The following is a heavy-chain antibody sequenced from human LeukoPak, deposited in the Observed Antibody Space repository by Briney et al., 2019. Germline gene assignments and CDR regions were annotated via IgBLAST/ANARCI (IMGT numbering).Heavy chain of an antibody. J-gene: IGHJ4*02. V-gene: IGHV3-21*04. Sequence: PGGSVRLSCAGSGFAFESFTMTWVRQAPGKGLEWVSLISATSSDINYAESVRGRFTISRDNAKNSLFLQMDSLRAEDTAIYYCAKGLFSAYDKYLDSWGQGTPVTVSS. CDR2: ISATSSDI. CDR1: GFAFESFT. D-gene: IGHD5-12*01. CDR3: AKGLFSAYDKYLDS.